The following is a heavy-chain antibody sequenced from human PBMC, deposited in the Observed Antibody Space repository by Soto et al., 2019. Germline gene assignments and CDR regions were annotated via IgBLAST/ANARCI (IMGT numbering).Heavy chain of an antibody. J-gene: IGHJ4*02. V-gene: IGHV4-39*01. D-gene: IGHD2-21*02. Sequence: SETLSLTCIVSGESISSSSYYWGWIRQPPGKGLEWIGSIYYSGRTYYNPSFKSRVTISIDTSKNQFSLKLSSVTATDTAVYYGARQRTTVVTQAYFDHWGQGALVTVSS. CDR3: ARQRTTVVTQAYFDH. CDR1: GESISSSSYY. CDR2: IYYSGRT.